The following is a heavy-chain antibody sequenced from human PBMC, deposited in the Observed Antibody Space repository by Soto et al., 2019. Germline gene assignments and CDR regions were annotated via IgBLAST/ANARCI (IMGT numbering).Heavy chain of an antibody. J-gene: IGHJ4*02. V-gene: IGHV4-30-2*01. CDR1: GGSISSGGYS. CDR3: ARDMGWFGELVYFDY. D-gene: IGHD3-10*01. Sequence: PSETLSLTCAVSGGSISSGGYSWSWIRQPPGKGLEWIGYIYHSGSTYYNPSLKSRVTISVDRSKNQFSLKLSSVTAADTAVYYCARDMGWFGELVYFDYWGQGTLVTVSS. CDR2: IYHSGST.